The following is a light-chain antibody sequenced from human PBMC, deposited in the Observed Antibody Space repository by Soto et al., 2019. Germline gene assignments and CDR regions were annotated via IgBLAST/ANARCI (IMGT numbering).Light chain of an antibody. CDR2: GAS. CDR1: QSVSSSF. CDR3: QQYGSSPRT. J-gene: IGKJ5*01. Sequence: EIVLTQSPGTLSLAPGERATLSFMASQSVSSSFLAWYQQKVGQAPRLLIYGASSRATGIPDRFSGSGSGTDFTLTISRLEPEDFAVYYCQQYGSSPRTFGQGTRLEI. V-gene: IGKV3-20*01.